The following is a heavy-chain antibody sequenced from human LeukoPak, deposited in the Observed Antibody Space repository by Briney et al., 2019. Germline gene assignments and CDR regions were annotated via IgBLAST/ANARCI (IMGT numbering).Heavy chain of an antibody. D-gene: IGHD2-2*01. CDR3: ARLVVPAATFDY. J-gene: IGHJ4*02. V-gene: IGHV1-18*01. CDR1: GYTFTSYG. Sequence: ASVKVSCKASGYTFTSYGISWVRQAPGQGLEWMGWISAYNGITNYAQKLQGRVSMTTDTSTSTAYMELRSLRSDDSAVYYCARLVVPAATFDYWGQGTLVTVSS. CDR2: ISAYNGIT.